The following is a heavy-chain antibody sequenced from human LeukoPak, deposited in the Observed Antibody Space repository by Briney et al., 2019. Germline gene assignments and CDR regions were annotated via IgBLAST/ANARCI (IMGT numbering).Heavy chain of an antibody. J-gene: IGHJ5*02. Sequence: PSETLSLTCTVSGGSISSGDYYWSWIRQPPGKGLEWIGYIYYSGSTYYNPSLKSRVTISIQTSKNQFSLKLTSVTAADTAVYYCAGDYGDLLTGIRFDTWGQGALVTVSS. V-gene: IGHV4-30-4*01. CDR2: IYYSGST. CDR3: AGDYGDLLTGIRFDT. D-gene: IGHD4-17*01. CDR1: GGSISSGDYY.